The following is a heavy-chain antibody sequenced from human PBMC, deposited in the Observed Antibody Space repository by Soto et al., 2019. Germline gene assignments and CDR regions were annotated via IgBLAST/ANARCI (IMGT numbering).Heavy chain of an antibody. J-gene: IGHJ4*02. CDR1: GFTFSSYG. Sequence: PGGSLRLSCAASGFTFSSYGMHWVRQAPGKGLEWVAVISYDGSNKYYADSVKGRFTISRDNSKNTLYLQMNSLRAEDTAVYYCAKDSSGWPPDYWGQGTLVTVSS. CDR3: AKDSSGWPPDY. CDR2: ISYDGSNK. D-gene: IGHD6-19*01. V-gene: IGHV3-30*18.